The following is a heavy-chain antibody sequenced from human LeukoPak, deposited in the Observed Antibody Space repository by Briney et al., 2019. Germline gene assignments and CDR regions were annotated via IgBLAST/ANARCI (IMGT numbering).Heavy chain of an antibody. D-gene: IGHD2-2*01. CDR3: ARGSCSNIRCHDAFDI. CDR2: ISTSGEST. V-gene: IGHV3-23*01. CDR1: GFTFSSYG. J-gene: IGHJ3*02. Sequence: GGSLRLSCAASGFTFSSYGMSWVRQAPGQGLEWVSAISTSGESTYYADSVKGHFTISRDNSKNTLYLQMNSLRVDDTAVYYCARGSCSNIRCHDAFDIWGQGTMVTVSS.